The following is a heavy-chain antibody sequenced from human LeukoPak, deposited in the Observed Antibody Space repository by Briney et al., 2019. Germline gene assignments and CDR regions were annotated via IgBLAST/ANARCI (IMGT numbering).Heavy chain of an antibody. Sequence: ASVKVSCKASGYTFTSHYMHWVRQPPGQGLEWMGIINPSDGTTSYSQKFQGRVTMTRDTSISTAYMELSRLRSDDTAVYYCARKPPYYYDSSGYSETLDYWGQGTLVTVSS. CDR3: ARKPPYYYDSSGYSETLDY. V-gene: IGHV1-46*01. CDR2: INPSDGTT. CDR1: GYTFTSHY. J-gene: IGHJ4*02. D-gene: IGHD3-22*01.